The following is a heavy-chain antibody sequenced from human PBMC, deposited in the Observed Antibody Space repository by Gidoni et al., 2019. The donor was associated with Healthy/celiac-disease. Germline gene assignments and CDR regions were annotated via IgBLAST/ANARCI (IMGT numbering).Heavy chain of an antibody. Sequence: QVQLVESGGGVVQPGRSLRIYCAASGFTFSSYGMHWVRQAPGKRLEWVAVISYDGSNKYYADSVKGRFTISKDNSKNTLYLQMNSLRAEDTAVYYCAKEDVYYYYGMDVWGQGTTVTVSS. V-gene: IGHV3-30*18. CDR3: AKEDVYYYYGMDV. CDR1: GFTFSSYG. CDR2: ISYDGSNK. J-gene: IGHJ6*02. D-gene: IGHD3-16*01.